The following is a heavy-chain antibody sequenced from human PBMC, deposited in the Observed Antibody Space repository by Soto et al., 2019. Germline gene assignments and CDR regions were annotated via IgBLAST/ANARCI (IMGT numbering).Heavy chain of an antibody. CDR3: ARERYDYVWGSYRPYYFDY. V-gene: IGHV4-4*07. Sequence: KTSETLALTCTVPGGSISSYYWSWIRQPAGKGLEWIGRIYTSGSTNYNPSLKSRVTMSVDTSKNQFSLKLSSVTAADTAVYYCARERYDYVWGSYRPYYFDYWGQGTLVTVSS. CDR1: GGSISSYY. D-gene: IGHD3-16*02. J-gene: IGHJ4*02. CDR2: IYTSGST.